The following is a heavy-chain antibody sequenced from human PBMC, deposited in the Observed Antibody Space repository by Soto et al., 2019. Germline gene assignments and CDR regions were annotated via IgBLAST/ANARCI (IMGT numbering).Heavy chain of an antibody. V-gene: IGHV1-18*01. J-gene: IGHJ4*02. CDR1: GYTFNSYG. CDR3: ARDDYGDYGY. D-gene: IGHD4-17*01. CDR2: INTYNGNA. Sequence: QVQLVQSGAEVKKPGASVKVSCKASGYTFNSYGFSWVRQAPGQGLEWMGGINTYNGNANYAQNFQGRVPMIKDTSTTTVYMELRSLRPDDTAGYYCARDDYGDYGYWGQGTLVTVSS.